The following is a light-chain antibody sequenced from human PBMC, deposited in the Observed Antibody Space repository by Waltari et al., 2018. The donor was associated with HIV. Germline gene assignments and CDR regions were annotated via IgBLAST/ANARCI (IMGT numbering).Light chain of an antibody. J-gene: IGLJ3*02. Sequence: QSALTQPRSVSGSPGQSVTISCTGSISDVGGYDFVSWHQQHPDNAPKLIIYDVNKLASGVTGRFSGSKSGNTASLTISGLQSEDEADYYCCSYAGTSWIFGGGTKLTVL. CDR1: ISDVGGYDF. V-gene: IGLV2-11*01. CDR3: CSYAGTSWI. CDR2: DVN.